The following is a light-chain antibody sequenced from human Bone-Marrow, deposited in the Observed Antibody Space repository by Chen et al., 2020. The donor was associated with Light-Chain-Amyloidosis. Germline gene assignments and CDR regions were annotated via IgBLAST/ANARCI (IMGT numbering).Light chain of an antibody. CDR3: QSADSSGTYEVI. J-gene: IGLJ2*01. CDR1: DLPTKY. CDR2: RDT. V-gene: IGLV3-25*03. Sequence: SYELTQPPSVSVSPGQTARITCSGDDLPTKYAYWYQQKPGQAPVLVIHRDTERPSGLSERFSGSSSVTTATLTISGVQAEDEADYHCQSADSSGTYEVIFGGGTKLPVL.